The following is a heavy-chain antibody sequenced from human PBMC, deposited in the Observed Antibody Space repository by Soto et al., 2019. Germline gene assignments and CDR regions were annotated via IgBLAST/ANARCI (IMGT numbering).Heavy chain of an antibody. V-gene: IGHV3-7*01. D-gene: IGHD6-13*01. CDR3: ARARGIAAAGNSIRFDP. CDR1: GFTFSSYW. J-gene: IGHJ5*02. CDR2: INQDGSEK. Sequence: GGSLRLSCAASGFTFSSYWMSWVRQAPGKGLEWVANINQDGSEKYYVDSVKGRFTISRDNAKNSLYLQMNSLRAEDTAVYYCARARGIAAAGNSIRFDPWGQGTLVTVSS.